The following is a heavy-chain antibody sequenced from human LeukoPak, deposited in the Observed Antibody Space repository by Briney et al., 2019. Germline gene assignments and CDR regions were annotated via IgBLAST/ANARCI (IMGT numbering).Heavy chain of an antibody. J-gene: IGHJ4*02. CDR2: IYHSGST. Sequence: SETLSLTCTVSGYSISSGYYWGWIRQPPGKGLEWIGSIYHSGSTYYNPSLKSRVTISVDTSKNQFSLKLSSVTAADTAVYYCARHSPVGIYYFDYWGQGTLVTVSS. CDR3: ARHSPVGIYYFDY. D-gene: IGHD1-26*01. V-gene: IGHV4-38-2*02. CDR1: GYSISSGYY.